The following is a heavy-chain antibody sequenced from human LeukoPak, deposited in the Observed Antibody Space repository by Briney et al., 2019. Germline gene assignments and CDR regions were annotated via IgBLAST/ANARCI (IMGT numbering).Heavy chain of an antibody. D-gene: IGHD2-8*02. J-gene: IGHJ3*01. CDR1: EFTFSSSA. CDR2: VSGSGDTT. CDR3: ARSGFISGAGAFDL. V-gene: IGHV3-23*01. Sequence: GGCLRLSCAASEFTFSSSAMNWVRQAPGKGLEWVAAVSGSGDTTYYADSVKGRFTISRDNSKNTLFLQMSSWRAEDTAVYYCARSGFISGAGAFDLWGQGTMVTVSP.